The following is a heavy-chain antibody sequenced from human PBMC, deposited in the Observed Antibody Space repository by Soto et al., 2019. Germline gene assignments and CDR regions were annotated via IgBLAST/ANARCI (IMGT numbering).Heavy chain of an antibody. D-gene: IGHD6-19*01. CDR3: ARDVVAGYNPPCGTDV. CDR2: VSYSGST. J-gene: IGHJ6*02. V-gene: IGHV4-59*01. Sequence: QVQLQESGPGLVKPSETLSLTCTVSGGSINSYYWSWIRQPPGKGLEWIGFVSYSGSTNRNPSLKSRVTISVDTSKNQFSLELRSVTAEDTAIYYCARDVVAGYNPPCGTDVWGQGTTVTVSS. CDR1: GGSINSYY.